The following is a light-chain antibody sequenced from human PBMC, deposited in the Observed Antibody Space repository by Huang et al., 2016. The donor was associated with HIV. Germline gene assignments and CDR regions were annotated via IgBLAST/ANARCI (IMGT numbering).Light chain of an antibody. Sequence: DIVMTQSPDSLAVSLGERATINCKSSQNVLSNFNNKNYVAWYQKKPGQPPKLPVYWTSTREAEVPDRFSGSGSGTDFTLTISSLQAADVAVYYCQQYYTIPYTFGQGTKVEIK. CDR2: WTS. J-gene: IGKJ2*01. CDR1: QNVLSNFNNKNY. CDR3: QQYYTIPYT. V-gene: IGKV4-1*01.